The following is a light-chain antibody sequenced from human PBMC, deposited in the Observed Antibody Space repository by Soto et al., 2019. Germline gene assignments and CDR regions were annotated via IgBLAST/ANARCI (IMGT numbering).Light chain of an antibody. CDR1: QSVSSSY. V-gene: IGKV3-20*01. CDR2: GAS. J-gene: IGKJ5*01. CDR3: QQYDNWPPT. Sequence: EIVLTQSPGTLXLXPGERATLSCRASQSVSSSYLAWYQQKPGQAPXLLIYGASSRATGIPDRFSGSGSGTEFTLTISSLQSEDFAVYYCQQYDNWPPTFGQGTRLEIK.